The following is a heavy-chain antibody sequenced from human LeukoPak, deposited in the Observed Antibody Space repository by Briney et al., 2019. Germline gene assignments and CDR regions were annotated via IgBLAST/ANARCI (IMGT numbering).Heavy chain of an antibody. D-gene: IGHD2-2*02. CDR3: ARDLYELDY. J-gene: IGHJ4*02. CDR2: ISGSDST. Sequence: GGSLRLSCAASGFTFSSYAMSWVRQAPGKGLEWVSAISGSDSTYYADSVKGRFTISRDNAKNSLYLQMNSLRAEDTAVYYCARDLYELDYWGQGTLVTVSS. V-gene: IGHV3-23*01. CDR1: GFTFSSYA.